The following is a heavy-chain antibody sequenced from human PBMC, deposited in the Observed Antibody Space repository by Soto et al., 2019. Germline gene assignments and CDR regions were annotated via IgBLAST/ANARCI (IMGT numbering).Heavy chain of an antibody. V-gene: IGHV1-18*01. Sequence: HVQLVQSGAEVKKPGASVKVSCKASGYTFTSDGISRVRQAPGQGLEWLGCIRTHNGNTNYAQNIHGRVTKTTDTTTSTAYMELRSLRSDDTAVYYCARGGTHIALWGQGTLVTVSS. CDR3: ARGGTHIAL. J-gene: IGHJ5*02. D-gene: IGHD1-1*01. CDR1: GYTFTSDG. CDR2: IRTHNGNT.